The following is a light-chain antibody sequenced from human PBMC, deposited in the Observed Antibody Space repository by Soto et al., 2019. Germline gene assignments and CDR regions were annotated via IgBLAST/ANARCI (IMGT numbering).Light chain of an antibody. CDR3: QQFNSYPRT. Sequence: AVPLTQSPSSLSASVGDTVSITCRESQGIGGDLAWYQESPGKAPVLLLYDATRLESGVPSRFSGSGSGTDFSLTITSLQPEDFATYICQQFNSYPRTFGQGTKV. J-gene: IGKJ1*01. V-gene: IGKV1-13*02. CDR2: DAT. CDR1: QGIGGD.